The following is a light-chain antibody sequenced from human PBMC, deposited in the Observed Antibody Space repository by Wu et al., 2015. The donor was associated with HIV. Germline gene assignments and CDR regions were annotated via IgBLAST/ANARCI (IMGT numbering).Light chain of an antibody. V-gene: IGKV3-15*01. CDR1: QSVGSR. J-gene: IGKJ1*01. CDR3: QQYNNPT. Sequence: EIVMTQSPATLSVSPGERAALSCRASQSVGSRLAWYQQKPGQAPRLLIYGASTRATGIPARFSGSGSGTEFTPTISSMQSEDFAVYFCQQYNNPTFGQGTKVEVK. CDR2: GAS.